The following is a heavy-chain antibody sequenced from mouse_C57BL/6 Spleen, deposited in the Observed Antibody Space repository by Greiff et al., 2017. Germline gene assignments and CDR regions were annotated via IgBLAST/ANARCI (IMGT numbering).Heavy chain of an antibody. CDR1: GYTITDYE. V-gene: IGHV1-15*01. CDR2: IDPETGGT. D-gene: IGHD1-1*01. Sequence: SGAELVRPGASVTLSCKASGYTITDYEMHWVKQTPVHGLEWIGAIDPETGGTAYNQKFKGKAILTADKSSSTAYMELRSRTSEDSAVYYCTRRYYGSSYLDYGGQGTTLTVSS. J-gene: IGHJ2*01. CDR3: TRRYYGSSYLDY.